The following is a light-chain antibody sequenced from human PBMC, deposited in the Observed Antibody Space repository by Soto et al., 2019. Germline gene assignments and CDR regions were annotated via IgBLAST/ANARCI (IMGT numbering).Light chain of an antibody. CDR2: LGS. CDR1: RSLLHSNGYNY. CDR3: MQALQTPPT. J-gene: IGKJ1*01. V-gene: IGKV2-28*01. Sequence: IVMTQSPLSLPVTPGEPASISCRSSRSLLHSNGYNYLDWYLQKPGQSPQLLIYLGSNRASGVPDRFSGSGSGTDFTLRISRVEAEDVGVYYCMQALQTPPTFGQGTKVDI.